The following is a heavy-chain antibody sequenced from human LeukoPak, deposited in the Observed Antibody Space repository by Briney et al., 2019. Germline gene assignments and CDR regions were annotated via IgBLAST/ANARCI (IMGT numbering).Heavy chain of an antibody. Sequence: SETLSLTCTVSGGSISSYYWSWIRQPAGKGLEWIGRIYTSGSTNYNPSLKSRATMSVDTSKNQFSLKLSSVTAADTAVYYCARVGCSSTSCYFDYWGQGTLVTVSS. CDR1: GGSISSYY. CDR2: IYTSGST. J-gene: IGHJ4*02. V-gene: IGHV4-4*07. D-gene: IGHD2-2*01. CDR3: ARVGCSSTSCYFDY.